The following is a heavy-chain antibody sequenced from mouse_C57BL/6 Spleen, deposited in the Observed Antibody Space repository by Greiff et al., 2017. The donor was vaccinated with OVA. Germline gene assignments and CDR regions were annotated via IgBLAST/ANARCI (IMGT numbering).Heavy chain of an antibody. D-gene: IGHD1-2*01. CDR3: ARGPTARDYAMDY. CDR1: GFTFSDYG. J-gene: IGHJ4*01. V-gene: IGHV5-17*01. CDR2: ISSGSSTI. Sequence: EVHLVESGGGLVKPGGSLKLSCAASGFTFSDYGMHWVRQAPEKGLEWVAYISSGSSTIYYADTVTGRFTISRDNAKNTLFLQMTSLRSEDTAMYYCARGPTARDYAMDYWGQGTSVTVSS.